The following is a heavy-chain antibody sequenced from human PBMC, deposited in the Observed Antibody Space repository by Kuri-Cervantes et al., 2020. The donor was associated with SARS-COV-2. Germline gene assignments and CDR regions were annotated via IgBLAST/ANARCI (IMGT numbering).Heavy chain of an antibody. J-gene: IGHJ6*02. V-gene: IGHV1-8*02. D-gene: IGHD4-11*01. CDR3: ARESDSNYAINYYYGMDV. CDR1: GYTFTSYY. Sequence: ASVKVSCKASGYTFTSYYMHWVRQAPGQGLEWMGWMNPNSGNTGYAQKFQGRVTMTRNTSISTAYMELSSLRSEDTAVYYCARESDSNYAINYYYGMDVWGQGTTVTVSS. CDR2: MNPNSGNT.